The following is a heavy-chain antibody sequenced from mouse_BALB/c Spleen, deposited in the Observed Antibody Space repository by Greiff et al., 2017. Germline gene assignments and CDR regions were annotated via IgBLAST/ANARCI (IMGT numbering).Heavy chain of an antibody. J-gene: IGHJ2*01. CDR2: IDPANGNT. V-gene: IGHV14-3*02. CDR1: GFNIKDTY. CDR3: ARSGDCGSSYGFYFDY. D-gene: IGHD1-1*01. Sequence: VQLQQSGAELVKPGASVKLSCTASGFNIKDTYMHWVKQRPEQGLEWIGRIDPANGNTKYDPKFQGKATITADTSSNTAYLQLSSLTSEDTAVYYGARSGDCGSSYGFYFDYWGQGTTLTVSS.